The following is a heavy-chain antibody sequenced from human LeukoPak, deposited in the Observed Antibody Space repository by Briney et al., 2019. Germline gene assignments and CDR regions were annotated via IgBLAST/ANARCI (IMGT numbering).Heavy chain of an antibody. CDR3: ARDYDFWSGYYSPTRGYFGY. D-gene: IGHD3-3*01. CDR2: IRYDGSNK. J-gene: IGHJ4*02. Sequence: GGSLRLSCAASGFTFSGSGMHWVRQAPGKGLEWVTSIRYDGSNKYYTDSVKGRITISRDNSKNTLYLQMDSLRAEDTAVYYCARDYDFWSGYYSPTRGYFGYWGQGTLVTVSS. CDR1: GFTFSGSG. V-gene: IGHV3-30*02.